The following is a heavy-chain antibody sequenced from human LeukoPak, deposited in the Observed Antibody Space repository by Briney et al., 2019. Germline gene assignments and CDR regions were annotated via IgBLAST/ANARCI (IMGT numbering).Heavy chain of an antibody. V-gene: IGHV3-9*01. J-gene: IGHJ2*01. CDR2: ISWNSGSI. CDR3: AKEAGYWYFDL. CDR1: GFTFDDYA. Sequence: GGSLRLSCAASGFTFDDYAMHWVQQAPGKGLEWVSGISWNSGSIGYADSVKGRFTISRDNAKNSLYLQMNSLRAEVTALYYCAKEAGYWYFDLWGRGTLVTVSS.